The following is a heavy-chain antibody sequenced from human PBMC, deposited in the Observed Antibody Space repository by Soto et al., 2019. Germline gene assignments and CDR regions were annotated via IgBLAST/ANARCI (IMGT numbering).Heavy chain of an antibody. J-gene: IGHJ5*02. Sequence: QVQLVESGGGFVKPGGSLRLSCAASGIVFSDYMSWVRQAPGKGLEWLSYISGSGRTIYSADSVKGRFTISRDNATNSLYLQMNNVRPEATAIYYCARLPFPWGWFDPWGQGTLVTVSS. D-gene: IGHD3-16*01. CDR2: ISGSGRTI. V-gene: IGHV3-11*01. CDR3: ARLPFPWGWFDP. CDR1: GIVFSDY.